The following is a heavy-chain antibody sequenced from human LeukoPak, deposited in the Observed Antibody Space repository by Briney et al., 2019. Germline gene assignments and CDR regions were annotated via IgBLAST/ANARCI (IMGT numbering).Heavy chain of an antibody. Sequence: SETLSLTCAVYGGSFSGYYWSWIRQPPGKGLEWIGEINHSGSTKYNPSLKSRVTISVDTSKNQFSLNLSSVTAADTAVYYCARRHYEILSGYPSWGQGILVTVSS. CDR2: INHSGST. V-gene: IGHV4-34*01. D-gene: IGHD3-9*01. J-gene: IGHJ4*02. CDR1: GGSFSGYY. CDR3: ARRHYEILSGYPS.